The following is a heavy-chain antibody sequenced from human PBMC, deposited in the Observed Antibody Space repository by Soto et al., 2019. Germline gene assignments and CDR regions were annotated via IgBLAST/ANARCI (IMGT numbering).Heavy chain of an antibody. Sequence: SVKVSCKASGGTFSSYAISWVRQAPGQGLEWMGGIIPIFGTANYAQKFQGRVTITADKSTSTAYMELSSLRSEDTAVYYCAKDLGQLVLDVIDYWGQGTLVTVSS. J-gene: IGHJ4*02. CDR1: GGTFSSYA. CDR3: AKDLGQLVLDVIDY. V-gene: IGHV1-69*06. D-gene: IGHD6-6*01. CDR2: IIPIFGTA.